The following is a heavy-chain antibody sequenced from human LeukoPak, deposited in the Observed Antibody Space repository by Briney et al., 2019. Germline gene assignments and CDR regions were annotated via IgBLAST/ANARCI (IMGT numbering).Heavy chain of an antibody. Sequence: SETLSLTCTVSGGSISTYYWSWIRQPAGKGLEWIGRIYTNENTNYNPSLRSRVTMSVDTSKNQFSLKLNSVTAADTAVYYCARAAAAAGGQYFDNWGRGTLVAVSS. CDR3: ARAAAAAGGQYFDN. D-gene: IGHD6-13*01. CDR2: IYTNENT. J-gene: IGHJ4*02. V-gene: IGHV4-4*07. CDR1: GGSISTYY.